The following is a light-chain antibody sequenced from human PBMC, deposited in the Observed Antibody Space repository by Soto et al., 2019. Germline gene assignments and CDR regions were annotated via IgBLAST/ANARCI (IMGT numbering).Light chain of an antibody. Sequence: QSVLTQPPSVYGAPGQRVTIYCTGSSSNIGAGYDVHWYQQLPGTAPKLLIYGNSNRPSGVPDRFSGSKSGTSASLAITGLQAEDEADYYCQSYDSSRSGNVVFGGGTKLTVL. V-gene: IGLV1-40*01. CDR2: GNS. CDR1: SSNIGAGYD. CDR3: QSYDSSRSGNVV. J-gene: IGLJ2*01.